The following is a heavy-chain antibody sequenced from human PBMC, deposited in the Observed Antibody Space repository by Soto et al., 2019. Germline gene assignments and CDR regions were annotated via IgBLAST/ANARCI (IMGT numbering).Heavy chain of an antibody. CDR3: ARHPPVIDYDDWYFDF. Sequence: QVQLQESGPGLVRPSETLSLTCIVSGDSISPYYWSWLRQPPGQGLEWIGYIHYSGTTNYNPSLKSRLTISVDRSKNHFSLKLTSVTVADTAVYYCARHPPVIDYDDWYFDFWGRGTLVTVSS. J-gene: IGHJ2*01. D-gene: IGHD4-17*01. CDR1: GDSISPYY. V-gene: IGHV4-59*08. CDR2: IHYSGTT.